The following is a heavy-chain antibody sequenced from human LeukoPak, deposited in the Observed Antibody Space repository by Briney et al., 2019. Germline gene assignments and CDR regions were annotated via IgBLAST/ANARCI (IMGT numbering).Heavy chain of an antibody. CDR2: FDPEDGET. V-gene: IGHV1-24*01. D-gene: IGHD4-17*01. J-gene: IGHJ6*02. CDR3: ATAAFYGDYGGPYYYGMDV. CDR1: GYTLTELS. Sequence: GASVKVSCKVSGYTLTELSMHWVRQAPGKGLEWMGGFDPEDGETIYAQKFQGRVTMTEDTSTDTAYMELSGLRSEDTAVYYCATAAFYGDYGGPYYYGMDVWGQGTTVTVSS.